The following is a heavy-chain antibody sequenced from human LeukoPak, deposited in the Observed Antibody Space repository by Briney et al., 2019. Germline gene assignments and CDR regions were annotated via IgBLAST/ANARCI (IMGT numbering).Heavy chain of an antibody. J-gene: IGHJ4*02. CDR1: GFTFSNYN. D-gene: IGHD3-10*01. V-gene: IGHV3-23*01. Sequence: PGGSLRLSCAASGFTFSNYNMNWVRQAPGKGLEWVSAISPSGTDTYYADSVKGRFTISRDNSKNTLYLQMSSLRAEDSAVYYCAKRGGYETMAAFDYWGQGTLVTVSS. CDR2: ISPSGTDT. CDR3: AKRGGYETMAAFDY.